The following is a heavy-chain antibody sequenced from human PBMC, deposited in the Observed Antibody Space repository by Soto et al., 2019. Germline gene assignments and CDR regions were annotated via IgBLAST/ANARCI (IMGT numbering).Heavy chain of an antibody. CDR3: AGCGAPWGRESRAAAGIDY. D-gene: IGHD6-13*01. CDR2: ISAYNGNT. J-gene: IGHJ4*02. V-gene: IGHV1-18*04. Sequence: ASVKVSCKASGYTFTSYAIRWVRQAPGQGLEWMGWISAYNGNTNYAQKLQGRVTMTTDTSTSTAYMELSSLRSDDTAVYYCAGCGAPWGRESRAAAGIDYWGQGTLVTVSS. CDR1: GYTFTSYA.